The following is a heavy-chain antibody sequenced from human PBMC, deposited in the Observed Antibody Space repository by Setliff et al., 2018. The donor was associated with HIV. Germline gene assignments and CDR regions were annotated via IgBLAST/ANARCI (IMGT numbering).Heavy chain of an antibody. CDR2: IYTSGST. J-gene: IGHJ6*02. CDR1: GGSISSGSYY. CDR3: ARTDWARTSYYYYYGMNV. D-gene: IGHD3-9*01. Sequence: SETLSLTCTVSGGSISSGSYYWSWIRQPAGKGLEWIGYIYTSGSTNYNPSLKSRVTISVDTSKNQFSLKLSSVTAADTAVYYCARTDWARTSYYYYYGMNVWGQGTTVTVSS. V-gene: IGHV4-61*09.